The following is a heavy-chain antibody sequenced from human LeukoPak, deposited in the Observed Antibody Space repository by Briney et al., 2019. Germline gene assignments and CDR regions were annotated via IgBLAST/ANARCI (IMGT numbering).Heavy chain of an antibody. J-gene: IGHJ3*02. CDR1: GFTVSSNY. D-gene: IGHD2-21*01. CDR3: ARDAVSCGGDCPYDAFDI. Sequence: PGGSLRLSCAASGFTVSSNYMSWVRQAPGKGLEWVSVIYSGGSTYYADSVKGRFTISRDNSKNTLYLQMNSLRAEDTAVYYCARDAVSCGGDCPYDAFDIWGQGTMVTVSS. V-gene: IGHV3-66*02. CDR2: IYSGGST.